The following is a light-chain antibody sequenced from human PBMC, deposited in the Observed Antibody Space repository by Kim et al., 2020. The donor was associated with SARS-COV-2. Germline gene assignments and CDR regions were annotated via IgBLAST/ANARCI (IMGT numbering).Light chain of an antibody. CDR3: QQYNSYPIT. CDR2: DAS. V-gene: IGKV1-5*01. Sequence: ASVGDSVTITCRASQSISSWLAWYQQKPGKAPKLLIYDASSLESGVPSRFSGSGSGTEFTLTISSLQPDDFATYYCQQYNSYPITFGQGTRLEIK. CDR1: QSISSW. J-gene: IGKJ5*01.